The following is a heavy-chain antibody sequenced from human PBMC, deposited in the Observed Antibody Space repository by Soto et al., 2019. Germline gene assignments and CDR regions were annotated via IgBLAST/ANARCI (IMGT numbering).Heavy chain of an antibody. Sequence: PSETLSLPRTFSGCSISPDDWSWIPKPPGKGLDWIGFIYYSGGTSYNPSLKSRVTISVETSKNRFSLNLSCVTAGGTAVYYCARDLRFGGHGYADYLGCGMDVWGQGSTVTVYS. D-gene: IGHD4-17*01. J-gene: IGHJ6*02. V-gene: IGHV4-59*01. CDR2: IYYSGGT. CDR3: ARDLRFGGHGYADYLGCGMDV. CDR1: GCSISPDD.